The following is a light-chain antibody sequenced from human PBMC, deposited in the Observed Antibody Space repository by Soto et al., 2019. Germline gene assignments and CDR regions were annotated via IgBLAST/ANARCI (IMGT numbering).Light chain of an antibody. J-gene: IGKJ1*01. CDR3: QQYETFSGT. Sequence: DIQMTQSPSTLSASVGDRVTITCRASQSINIWLAWYQQKAGKAPKLVIYDASTLESGVPSRFRGSGSGTEFTLTISSLQPDDFATYYCQQYETFSGTFGQGTRVDIK. V-gene: IGKV1-5*01. CDR1: QSINIW. CDR2: DAS.